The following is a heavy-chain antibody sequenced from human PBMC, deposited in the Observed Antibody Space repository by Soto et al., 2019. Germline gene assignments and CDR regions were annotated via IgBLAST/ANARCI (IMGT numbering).Heavy chain of an antibody. CDR3: ARGKTYMVPLQS. J-gene: IGHJ5*02. Sequence: GGSLRLSCAASGFTFSSYSMNWVRQAPGKGLEWVSSISSSSSYIYYADSVKGRFTISRDNAKNSLYLQMNSLRAEDTAVYYCARGKTYMVPLQSWGQGTLVTVS. CDR2: ISSSSSYI. V-gene: IGHV3-21*01. D-gene: IGHD3-10*01. CDR1: GFTFSSYS.